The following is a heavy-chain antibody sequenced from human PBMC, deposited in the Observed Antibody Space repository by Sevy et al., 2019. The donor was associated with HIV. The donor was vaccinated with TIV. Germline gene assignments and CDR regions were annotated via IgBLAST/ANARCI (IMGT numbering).Heavy chain of an antibody. V-gene: IGHV3-53*01. CDR2: IYSGGNT. J-gene: IGHJ6*02. Sequence: GGSLRLSCAASGFTVSSNYMTWVRQAPGKGLEWVSVIYSGGNTYYSDSVKGRFTISRDNSKNTMYLQMNSLRVEDTAVYYCARDRRGYCSSTSCDPYGMDVGGQGTTVTVSS. CDR3: ARDRRGYCSSTSCDPYGMDV. D-gene: IGHD2-2*01. CDR1: GFTVSSNY.